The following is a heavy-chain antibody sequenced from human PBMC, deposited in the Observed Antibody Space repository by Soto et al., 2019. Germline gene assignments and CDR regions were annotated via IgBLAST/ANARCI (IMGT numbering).Heavy chain of an antibody. D-gene: IGHD2-2*02. J-gene: IGHJ6*03. CDR3: ARAYCSSTSCYNPYYYYMDV. CDR2: IIPILGIA. CDR1: GGTFSSYT. V-gene: IGHV1-69*02. Sequence: SVKVSCKAPGGTFSSYTISWVRQAPGQGLEWMGRIIPILGIANYAQKFQGRVTITADKSTSTAYMELSSLRSEDTAVYYCARAYCSSTSCYNPYYYYMDVWGKGTTVTVSS.